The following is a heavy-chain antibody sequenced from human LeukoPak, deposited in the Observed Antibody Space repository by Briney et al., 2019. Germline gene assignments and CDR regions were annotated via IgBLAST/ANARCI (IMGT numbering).Heavy chain of an antibody. Sequence: GGALRLSCAASGFNFSSYGMHWVRQAPGRGLERVSVIWYDGSSKYYADSVKGRITISRDNSKNTLYLQMSSLRAEDTAVYYCAKDATIFGVVLSIDYWGQGTLVAVSS. J-gene: IGHJ4*02. V-gene: IGHV3-30*02. CDR3: AKDATIFGVVLSIDY. D-gene: IGHD3-3*01. CDR1: GFNFSSYG. CDR2: IWYDGSSK.